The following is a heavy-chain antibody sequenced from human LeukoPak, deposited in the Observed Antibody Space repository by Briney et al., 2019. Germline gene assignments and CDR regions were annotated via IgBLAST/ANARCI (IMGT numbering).Heavy chain of an antibody. CDR2: ITTSGDAI. V-gene: IGHV3-48*02. Sequence: GGSLRLSCAASGFTFSSYSMNCVRQAPGKGLEWISYITTSGDAIYYADSVKGRFTISRDSAKNSLYLQMNSLTDEDTALYYCVRDKDWGFDYWGQGTLVTVSS. CDR3: VRDKDWGFDY. J-gene: IGHJ4*02. D-gene: IGHD7-27*01. CDR1: GFTFSSYS.